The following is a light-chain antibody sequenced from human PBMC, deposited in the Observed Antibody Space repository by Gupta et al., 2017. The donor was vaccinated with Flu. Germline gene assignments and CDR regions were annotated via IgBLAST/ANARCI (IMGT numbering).Light chain of an antibody. J-gene: IGKJ2*01. Sequence: PSSLSASVGDRVTITCRASQSISSYLNWYQQKPGKAPKLLIYAASSVQSGVPSRFSGSGSGTDFTLTISRLQPEDFATYYCQQSDSTPYTFGQGTKLEIK. CDR2: AAS. CDR3: QQSDSTPYT. CDR1: QSISSY. V-gene: IGKV1-39*01.